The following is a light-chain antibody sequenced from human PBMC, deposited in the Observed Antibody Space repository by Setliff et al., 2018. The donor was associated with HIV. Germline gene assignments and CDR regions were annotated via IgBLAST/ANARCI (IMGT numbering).Light chain of an antibody. CDR3: LQDYNSAYT. V-gene: IGKV1-6*01. CDR1: QDIRNN. CDR2: AAS. Sequence: AIQMTQSPSSLSASVGDRVTITCRASQDIRNNLDWYQQRPGKAPKLLIYAASTLQSGVPSRFSGSGSGTDFTLTISNLQPEDFATYYCLQDYNSAYTFGQGTKVDIK. J-gene: IGKJ2*01.